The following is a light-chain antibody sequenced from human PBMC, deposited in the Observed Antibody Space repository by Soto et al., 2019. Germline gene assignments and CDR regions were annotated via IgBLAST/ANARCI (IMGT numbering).Light chain of an antibody. V-gene: IGKV3-15*01. CDR1: QSIDRD. CDR2: GAS. J-gene: IGKJ5*01. Sequence: EIVMTQSPATLSVSPGESATLSCRASQSIDRDLAWYVQKPGQAPRLLIYGASTRVTGMPARFSGSGSGTEFTLTITSLQSEDFAVYFCQQYSNWPRTFGQGTLLEI. CDR3: QQYSNWPRT.